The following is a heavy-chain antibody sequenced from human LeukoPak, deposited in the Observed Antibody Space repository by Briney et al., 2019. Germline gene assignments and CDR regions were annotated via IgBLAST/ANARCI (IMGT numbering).Heavy chain of an antibody. D-gene: IGHD5-18*01. J-gene: IGHJ4*02. CDR2: ISYDGSNK. V-gene: IGHV3-30*04. CDR3: AKDVHGYGNY. Sequence: PGGSLRLSCAASGFTFSSYAMHWVRQAPGKGLEWVAVISYDGSNKYYADSVKGRFTISRDNSKNTLYLQMNSLRAEDTAVYYCAKDVHGYGNYWGQGTLVTVSS. CDR1: GFTFSSYA.